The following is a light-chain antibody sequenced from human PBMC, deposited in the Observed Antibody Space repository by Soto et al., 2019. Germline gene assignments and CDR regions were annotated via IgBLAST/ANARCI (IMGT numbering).Light chain of an antibody. J-gene: IGLJ3*02. Sequence: QSVLTQPASVSGSPGQSITISYTGTSSDIGSYNFVSWYQQRPGKAPKLMIFEASKRPSGVPYRFSGSKSANTASLTISGLQAEDEADYYCFSYAGSTTWVFGGGTKLTVL. CDR2: EAS. CDR3: FSYAGSTTWV. V-gene: IGLV2-23*01. CDR1: SSDIGSYNF.